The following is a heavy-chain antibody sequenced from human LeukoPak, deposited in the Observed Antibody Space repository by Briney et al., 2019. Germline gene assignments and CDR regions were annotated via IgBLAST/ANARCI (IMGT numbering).Heavy chain of an antibody. CDR1: GFTFSSYA. Sequence: PGGSLRLSCAASGFTFSSYAMHWVRQAPGKGLEWVAVISYDGSNKYYADSVKGRFTISRDNAKNTLYLQMNSLRAEDTAVYYCTSVRYSNYPFDYWGQGTLVTVSS. J-gene: IGHJ4*02. CDR3: TSVRYSNYPFDY. D-gene: IGHD4-11*01. V-gene: IGHV3-30-3*01. CDR2: ISYDGSNK.